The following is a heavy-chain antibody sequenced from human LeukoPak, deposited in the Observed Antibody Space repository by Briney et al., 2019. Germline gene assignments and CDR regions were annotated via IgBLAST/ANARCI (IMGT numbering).Heavy chain of an antibody. CDR3: ARDSTSTGDFDY. V-gene: IGHV4-31*11. CDR2: ISYSEST. Sequence: PSETLSLTCAVSGDSISNSDYYWSWIRQHPGKGLEWIGYISYSESTSCNPSLQSRVTISVDTSKNQFSLKLSSVTAADTAVYYCARDSTSTGDFDYWGQGTLVTVSS. D-gene: IGHD7-27*01. J-gene: IGHJ4*02. CDR1: GDSISNSDYY.